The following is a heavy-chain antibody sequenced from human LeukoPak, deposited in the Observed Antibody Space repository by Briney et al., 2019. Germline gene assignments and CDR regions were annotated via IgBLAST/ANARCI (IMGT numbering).Heavy chain of an antibody. CDR3: AKAIRNLGWYFDL. CDR2: ITGSGHTT. V-gene: IGHV3-23*01. J-gene: IGHJ2*01. D-gene: IGHD3-3*01. CDR1: GFTFSSYA. Sequence: GGSLRLSCAASGFTFSSYAMSWVRQAPGTGLEWASGITGSGHTTYYADSVKGRFTISRDNSKNTLYLQMNSLRAGDTAVYYCAKAIRNLGWYFDLWGRGTLVTVSS.